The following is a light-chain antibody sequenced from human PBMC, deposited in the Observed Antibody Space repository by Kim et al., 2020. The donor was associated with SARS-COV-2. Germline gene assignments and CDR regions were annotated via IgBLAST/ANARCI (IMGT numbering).Light chain of an antibody. Sequence: GDRVTITCRASQDISRYLAWYQQKPGKVPKLLIYAASALQSGVPSRFSGSASGTDFTLTISSLQPEDFATYYCQNYNNAPLTFGGGTKVDIK. J-gene: IGKJ4*01. CDR1: QDISRY. V-gene: IGKV1-27*01. CDR2: AAS. CDR3: QNYNNAPLT.